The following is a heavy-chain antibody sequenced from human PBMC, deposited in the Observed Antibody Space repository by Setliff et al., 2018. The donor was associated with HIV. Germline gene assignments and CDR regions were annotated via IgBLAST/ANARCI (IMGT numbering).Heavy chain of an antibody. D-gene: IGHD1-26*01. Sequence: SETLSLTCAVYGGSFSGYYWTWIRQSPGKGLEWIGEITDSGGSKYNPSLESRVTISVDTSKNQFSLNLTSVTVADTGIYYCASPYSGSYSGFQYGGQGTLVTVSS. V-gene: IGHV4-34*01. CDR1: GGSFSGYY. J-gene: IGHJ1*01. CDR3: ASPYSGSYSGFQY. CDR2: ITDSGGS.